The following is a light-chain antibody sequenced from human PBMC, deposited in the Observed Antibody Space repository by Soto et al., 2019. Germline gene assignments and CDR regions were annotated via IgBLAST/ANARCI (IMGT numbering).Light chain of an antibody. CDR2: DVS. CDR3: SSFTSSSTRV. J-gene: IGLJ1*01. Sequence: QSVLTQPSSVSGSPGQSITISYTGTSIDVGAYNYVSWYQQHPGKAPKLIIYDVSNRPSGVSNRFSGSKSGNTASLTISALQAEDEADYYCSSFTSSSTRVFGTGTKVTVL. V-gene: IGLV2-14*01. CDR1: SIDVGAYNY.